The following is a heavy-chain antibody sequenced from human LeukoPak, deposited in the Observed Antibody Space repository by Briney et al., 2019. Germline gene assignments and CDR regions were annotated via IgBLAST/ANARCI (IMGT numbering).Heavy chain of an antibody. D-gene: IGHD2-21*02. Sequence: KTSETLSLTCAVYGGSFSGYYWSWIRQPPGKGLEWIGEINHSGSTNYNPSLKSRVTISVDTSKNQFSLKLSSVTAADTAVYYCARGIEMVTAGEYYFDYWGQGTLVTVSS. V-gene: IGHV4-34*01. CDR1: GGSFSGYY. J-gene: IGHJ4*02. CDR2: INHSGST. CDR3: ARGIEMVTAGEYYFDY.